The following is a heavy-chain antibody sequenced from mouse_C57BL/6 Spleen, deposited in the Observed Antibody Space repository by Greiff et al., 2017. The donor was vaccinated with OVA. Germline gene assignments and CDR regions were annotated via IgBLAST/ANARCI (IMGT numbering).Heavy chain of an antibody. CDR2: ISSGSSTI. Sequence: EVNVVESGGGLVKPGGSLKLSCAASGFTFSDYGMHWVRQAPEKGLEWVAYISSGSSTIYYADTVKGRFTISRDNAKNTLFLQMTSLRSEDTAMYYCARGDYDGGYAMDYWGQGTSVTVSS. J-gene: IGHJ4*01. V-gene: IGHV5-17*01. CDR3: ARGDYDGGYAMDY. CDR1: GFTFSDYG. D-gene: IGHD2-4*01.